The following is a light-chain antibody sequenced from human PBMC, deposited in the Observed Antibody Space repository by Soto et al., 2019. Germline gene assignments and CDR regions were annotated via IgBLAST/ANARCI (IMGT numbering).Light chain of an antibody. Sequence: AVLLTQSPSSFSASTGDRATITCRASQDIHNYLAWYQQVPGKAPKLLLYAASILQTGVPSRFSGSGSGTDFTLTIGDLQSEDFATYFCQHYYNYPWTFGQGTTVE. V-gene: IGKV1-8*01. CDR3: QHYYNYPWT. CDR1: QDIHNY. J-gene: IGKJ1*01. CDR2: AAS.